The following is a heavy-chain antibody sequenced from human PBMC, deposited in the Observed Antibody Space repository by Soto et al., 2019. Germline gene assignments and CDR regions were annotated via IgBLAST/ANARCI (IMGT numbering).Heavy chain of an antibody. CDR3: GKAPTGDKVGGFEM. J-gene: IGHJ3*02. Sequence: EVQLLESGGGLVQPGGSLRLSCAGSGFTFNNYAMSWVRQAPGKGLEWVSGISSGGGSTYYADSVKGRFTISRDNSKNPRSLQRNGRRAEDRAVYYGGKAPTGDKVGGFEMGGQGKKVPASP. D-gene: IGHD4-17*01. V-gene: IGHV3-23*01. CDR2: ISSGGGST. CDR1: GFTFNNYA.